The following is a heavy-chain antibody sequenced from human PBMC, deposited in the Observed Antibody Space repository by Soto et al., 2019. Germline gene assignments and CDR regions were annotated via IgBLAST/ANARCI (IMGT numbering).Heavy chain of an antibody. Sequence: QVQLQESGPGLVKPSETLSLTCTVSGGSVSSGSYYWSWIRQPPGKGLEWIGYIYYSGSTNYNPSLQSRVTISVDTSKNQFSLKLSSVTAADTAVYYCGIAVAGNGEDYWGQGTLVTVSS. D-gene: IGHD6-19*01. CDR1: GGSVSSGSYY. V-gene: IGHV4-61*01. CDR3: GIAVAGNGEDY. J-gene: IGHJ4*02. CDR2: IYYSGST.